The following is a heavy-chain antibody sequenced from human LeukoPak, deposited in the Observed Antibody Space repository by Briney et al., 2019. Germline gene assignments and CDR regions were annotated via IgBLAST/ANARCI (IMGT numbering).Heavy chain of an antibody. CDR2: IYSGST. D-gene: IGHD2-15*01. CDR3: ETQIVVVIAATVGFDP. V-gene: IGHV4-39*01. Sequence: PSETLSLTCTVSGGSISSSSYYWGWIRQPPGKGLEWIGSIYSGSTYYNPSLKSRVTMSVDRSKNQFSLKLSSVTAADTAVYYCETQIVVVIAATVGFDPWGQGTLVTVSS. J-gene: IGHJ5*01. CDR1: GGSISSSSYY.